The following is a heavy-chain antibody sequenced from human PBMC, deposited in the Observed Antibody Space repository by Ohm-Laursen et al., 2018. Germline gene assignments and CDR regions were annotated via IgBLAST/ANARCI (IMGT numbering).Heavy chain of an antibody. CDR1: GDSISSFY. D-gene: IGHD3-22*01. J-gene: IGHJ4*02. CDR2: IYYSGTI. Sequence: SDTLSLTCTVSGDSISSFYWSWIRQPPGKGLEWIGYIYYSGTISYNPSLNSRVTVSLDTSKKQFSLNLNSVTAADTAVYYCTAIYYYDSSAYIDFWGQETLVTVSS. CDR3: TAIYYYDSSAYIDF. V-gene: IGHV4-59*08.